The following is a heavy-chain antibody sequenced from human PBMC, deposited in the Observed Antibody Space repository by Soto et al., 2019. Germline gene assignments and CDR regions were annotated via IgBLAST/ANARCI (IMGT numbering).Heavy chain of an antibody. CDR2: TYYRSKWYN. CDR3: AREQSSSWYIYYYGMDV. CDR1: GDSVSSNSAA. D-gene: IGHD6-13*01. J-gene: IGHJ6*02. V-gene: IGHV6-1*01. Sequence: SQTLSLTCAISGDSVSSNSAALNWIRQSPSRGLEWLGRTYYRSKWYNDYAVSVKSRITINPDTSKNQFSLQLNSVTPEDTAVYYCAREQSSSWYIYYYGMDVWGQGTTVTVSS.